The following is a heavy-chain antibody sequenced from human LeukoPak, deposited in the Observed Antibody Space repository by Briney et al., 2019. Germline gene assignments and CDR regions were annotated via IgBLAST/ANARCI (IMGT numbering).Heavy chain of an antibody. J-gene: IGHJ3*02. D-gene: IGHD7-27*01. CDR1: GFTFSSYW. Sequence: GGSLRLSCAASGFTFSSYWMTWVRQAPGKGLEWVANIKQGGSERYYVDSVKGRFTISRDNAKNSLYLQMNSLRAEDTAVYYCARAKLGGSFFDIWGQGTMITVSS. CDR3: ARAKLGGSFFDI. V-gene: IGHV3-7*04. CDR2: IKQGGSER.